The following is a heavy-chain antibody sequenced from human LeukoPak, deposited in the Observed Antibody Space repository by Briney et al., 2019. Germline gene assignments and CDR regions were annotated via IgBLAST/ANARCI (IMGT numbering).Heavy chain of an antibody. CDR1: GFTFSNAW. J-gene: IGHJ4*02. CDR2: ISSSSSTI. Sequence: PGGSLRLSCAASGFTFSNAWMSWVRQAPGKGGEWVSYISSSSSTIYYADSVKGRFTISRDNAKNSLYLQMNSLSAEDTAVYYCAREISGLDYWGQGTLVTVSS. D-gene: IGHD5-12*01. CDR3: AREISGLDY. V-gene: IGHV3-48*01.